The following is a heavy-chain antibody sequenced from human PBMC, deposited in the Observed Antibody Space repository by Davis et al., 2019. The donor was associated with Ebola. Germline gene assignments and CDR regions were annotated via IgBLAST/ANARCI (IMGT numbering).Heavy chain of an antibody. CDR2: ISYDGSNK. D-gene: IGHD6-19*01. Sequence: PGGSLRLSCAASGFTFSSYGMHWVRQAPGKGLEWVAVISYDGSNKYYADSVKGRFTISRDNSKNTLYLQMNSLRAEDTAVYYCAKTPDSSGWDAFDYWGQGTLVTVSS. V-gene: IGHV3-30*18. CDR1: GFTFSSYG. J-gene: IGHJ4*02. CDR3: AKTPDSSGWDAFDY.